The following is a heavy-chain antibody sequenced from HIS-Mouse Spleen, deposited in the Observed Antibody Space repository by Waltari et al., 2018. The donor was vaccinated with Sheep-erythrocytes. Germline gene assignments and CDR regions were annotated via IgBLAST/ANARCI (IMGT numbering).Heavy chain of an antibody. CDR2: ISYDGSNK. CDR3: AKAGYSYGSPFDY. J-gene: IGHJ4*02. D-gene: IGHD5-18*01. CDR1: GFTFSSYG. Sequence: QVQLVESGGGVVQPGRSLRLSCAASGFTFSSYGMHWVRQAPGQGLEWVAVISYDGSNKDYADSVKGRFTISRDNSKNTLYLQMNSLRAADTAVYYCAKAGYSYGSPFDYWGQGTLVTVSS. V-gene: IGHV3-30*18.